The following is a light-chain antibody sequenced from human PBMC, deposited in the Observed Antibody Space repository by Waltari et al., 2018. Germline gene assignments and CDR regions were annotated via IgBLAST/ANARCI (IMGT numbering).Light chain of an antibody. CDR1: SSHIGRNS. Sequence: QSVLTQPPSASGTPGQRVTISCSGSSSHIGRNSVNCYQQLPGTAPKLLIYGNYQRPSGVPDRVSGSKSGTSASLAISGLQSEDEADYYCAAWDDSLNGVVFGGGTKLTV. V-gene: IGLV1-44*01. J-gene: IGLJ2*01. CDR2: GNY. CDR3: AAWDDSLNGVV.